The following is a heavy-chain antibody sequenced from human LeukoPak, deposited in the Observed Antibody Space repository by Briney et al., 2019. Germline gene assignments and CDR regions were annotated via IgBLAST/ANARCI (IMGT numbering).Heavy chain of an antibody. J-gene: IGHJ6*03. Sequence: SLRLSCAASGFTFDDFAMHWVRQAPGKGLEWVSGINWNSGTIAYAVSVKGRFTISRDNAKNSLYLQMNSLRADDTALYYCVKEGEMGQNYYGSGRYYYYMDVWGKGNMVTVSS. CDR1: GFTFDDFA. V-gene: IGHV3-9*01. D-gene: IGHD3-10*01. CDR2: INWNSGTI. CDR3: VKEGEMGQNYYGSGRYYYYMDV.